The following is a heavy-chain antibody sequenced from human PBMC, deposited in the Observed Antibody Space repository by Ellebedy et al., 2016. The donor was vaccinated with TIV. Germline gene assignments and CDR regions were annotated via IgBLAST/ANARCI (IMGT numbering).Heavy chain of an antibody. J-gene: IGHJ4*02. CDR2: IRAYTGET. CDR1: GYVFTAYY. D-gene: IGHD5-12*01. CDR3: ARDMVQGMVARYLWFDY. Sequence: ASVKVSCKTSGYVFTAYYIHWVRQAPGQGPEWMGWIRAYTGETRYSQKYQGRVTLTTETSTKTAYMELRSLRSDDTAVYFCARDMVQGMVARYLWFDYWGQGTLITVSS. V-gene: IGHV1-18*04.